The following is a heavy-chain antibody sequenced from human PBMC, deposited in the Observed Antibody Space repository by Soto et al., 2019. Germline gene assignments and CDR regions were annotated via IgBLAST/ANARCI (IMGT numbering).Heavy chain of an antibody. J-gene: IGHJ4*02. CDR2: ISGYNGNI. CDR1: GYTLSSYG. Sequence: GASVKVSCKASGYTLSSYGISWVRQAPGQGLEWMGWISGYNGNIKYAQKFQDRVTMTTDTSTSTAYMELRSLRSDDTAVYYCARGSPPDYWGQGTLVTVSS. V-gene: IGHV1-18*01. CDR3: ARGSPPDY.